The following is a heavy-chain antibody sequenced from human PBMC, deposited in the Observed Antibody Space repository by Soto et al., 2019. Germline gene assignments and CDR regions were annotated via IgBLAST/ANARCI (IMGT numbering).Heavy chain of an antibody. D-gene: IGHD2-15*01. V-gene: IGHV3-23*01. CDR2: ISGSGGST. Sequence: GGSLRLSCAASGFTFSSYAMSWVRQAPGKGLEWVSAISGSGGSTYYADSVKGRFTISRDNSKNTLYLQMNSLRAEGTAVYYCAKILHREVVFDPWGQGTLVTVSS. J-gene: IGHJ5*02. CDR3: AKILHREVVFDP. CDR1: GFTFSSYA.